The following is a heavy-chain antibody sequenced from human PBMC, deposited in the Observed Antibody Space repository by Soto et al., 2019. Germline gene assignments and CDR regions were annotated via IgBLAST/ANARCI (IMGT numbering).Heavy chain of an antibody. CDR1: GGSINSGDYY. V-gene: IGHV4-30-4*01. J-gene: IGHJ4*02. D-gene: IGHD4-17*01. Sequence: QVQLQESGPGQVKPSQTLSLTCTVSGGSINSGDYYWSWIRQPPGKGLEWIGYIYYSGSTYYNPPLRSRVTISIDTSTNHFFLNLSSVTAADTAVYFCARIGLTTALLWGQGTLVTVSS. CDR3: ARIGLTTALL. CDR2: IYYSGST.